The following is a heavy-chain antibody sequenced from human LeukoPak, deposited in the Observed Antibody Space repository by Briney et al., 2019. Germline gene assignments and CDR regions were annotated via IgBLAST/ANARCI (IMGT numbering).Heavy chain of an antibody. CDR2: IWYDGSNK. Sequence: GGSLRLSCAASGFTFSSYGMHWVRQAPVKGLEWVAVIWYDGSNKYYADSVKGRFTISRDNSKNTLYLQMNSLRAEDTAVYYCAREGYCSGGSCGVDYWGQGTLVTVSS. D-gene: IGHD2-15*01. CDR1: GFTFSSYG. J-gene: IGHJ4*02. V-gene: IGHV3-33*01. CDR3: AREGYCSGGSCGVDY.